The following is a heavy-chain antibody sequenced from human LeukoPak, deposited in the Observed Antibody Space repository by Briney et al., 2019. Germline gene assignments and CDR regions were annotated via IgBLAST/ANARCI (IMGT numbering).Heavy chain of an antibody. D-gene: IGHD3-10*01. V-gene: IGHV3-7*01. CDR1: TFTFSNYW. Sequence: GGSLRLSCAASTFTFSNYWMSWVRQAPGKGLEWVANIQQDGSEKYYVDSVRGRFTISRDNAKNSLYLRLNSLRAEDTAVYYCAREFGLRAVKDAFDIWGQGTMVTVSS. CDR3: AREFGLRAVKDAFDI. J-gene: IGHJ3*02. CDR2: IQQDGSEK.